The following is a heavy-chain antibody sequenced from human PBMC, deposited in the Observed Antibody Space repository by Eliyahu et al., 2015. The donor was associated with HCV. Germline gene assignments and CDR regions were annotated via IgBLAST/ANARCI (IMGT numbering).Heavy chain of an antibody. Sequence: QVQLVESGGCVVQPGRSLRLSCSASGFTFXSYGLPWXRQAPGKGLEWGAVISYDGSNKYYADSVKGRFTIPRDNSKNTLYLQMNSLRAEDTAVYYCAKDRYSSSWPNEYYYYYGMDVWGKGTTVTVSS. V-gene: IGHV3-30*18. CDR3: AKDRYSSSWPNEYYYYYGMDV. J-gene: IGHJ6*04. CDR1: GFTFXSYG. D-gene: IGHD6-13*01. CDR2: ISYDGSNK.